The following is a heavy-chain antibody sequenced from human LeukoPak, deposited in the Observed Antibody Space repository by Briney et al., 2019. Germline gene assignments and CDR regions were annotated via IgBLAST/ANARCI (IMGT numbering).Heavy chain of an antibody. CDR3: ARGHYDSSGYYSDY. CDR1: GFTFSSYA. CDR2: ISYDGSNK. V-gene: IGHV3-30*04. D-gene: IGHD3-22*01. J-gene: IGHJ4*02. Sequence: GRSLRLSCAASGFTFSSYAMHWVRQAPGKGLEWVAVISYDGSNKYYADSVKGRFTISRDNSKNTLYLQMNSLRAEDTAVYYCARGHYDSSGYYSDYWGQGTLVTVSS.